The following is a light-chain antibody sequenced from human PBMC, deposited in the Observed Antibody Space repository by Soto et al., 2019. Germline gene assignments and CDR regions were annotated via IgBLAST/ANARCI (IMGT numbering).Light chain of an antibody. Sequence: SSLSASVGARVTITCRASQGISNYLAWYQQKPGTVPKLLISAASTLQTGVPSRFSGGGSGTDFTLTISSLQPEDVATYYCQKYNSAPWTFGQGTKVDIK. CDR1: QGISNY. V-gene: IGKV1-27*01. J-gene: IGKJ1*01. CDR3: QKYNSAPWT. CDR2: AAS.